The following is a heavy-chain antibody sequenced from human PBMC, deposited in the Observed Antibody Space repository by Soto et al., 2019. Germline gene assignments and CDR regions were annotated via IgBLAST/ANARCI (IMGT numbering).Heavy chain of an antibody. CDR3: ADLTWNGYYLP. CDR1: GFSLSAHY. Sequence: EVQLVASGGGLVQPGGSLRLSCAASGFSLSAHYMDCVRQAPGKGLERVGRITTGPYSYTTDYAASVKGRFTISRDDSQNLLYLQMSGLKNEDTAVYYCADLTWNGYYLPWGQGTLITVSS. V-gene: IGHV3-72*01. D-gene: IGHD3-3*01. J-gene: IGHJ4*02. CDR2: ITTGPYSYTT.